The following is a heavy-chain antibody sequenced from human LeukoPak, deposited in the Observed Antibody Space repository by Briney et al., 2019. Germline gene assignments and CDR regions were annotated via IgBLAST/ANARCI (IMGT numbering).Heavy chain of an antibody. D-gene: IGHD3-3*01. J-gene: IGHJ4*02. Sequence: PGGSLRLSCAASGFTSSDYYMSWVRQAPGKGLEWVSYISSSSSYINYADSVKGRFTISRDNAKNSLYLQMNSLRAEDTAVYYCAIASRSNMADYYFDYWGQGTLVTVSS. V-gene: IGHV3-11*03. CDR1: GFTSSDYY. CDR3: AIASRSNMADYYFDY. CDR2: ISSSSSYI.